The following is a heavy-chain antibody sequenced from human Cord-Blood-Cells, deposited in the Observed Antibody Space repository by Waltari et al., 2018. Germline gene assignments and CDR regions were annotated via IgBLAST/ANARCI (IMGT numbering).Heavy chain of an antibody. V-gene: IGHV4-34*01. CDR1: GGPFSGSY. D-gene: IGHD3-16*01. CDR2: INHSGST. J-gene: IGHJ3*02. Sequence: QVQLQQWGAGLLKPSATLSLTCAAYGGPFSGSYRRWIRQPPGKGLEWSGEINHSGSTNYNPSLKSRVTISVDTSKNQFSLKLSSVTAADTAVYYCARGLGAADAFDIWGQGTMVTVSS. CDR3: ARGLGAADAFDI.